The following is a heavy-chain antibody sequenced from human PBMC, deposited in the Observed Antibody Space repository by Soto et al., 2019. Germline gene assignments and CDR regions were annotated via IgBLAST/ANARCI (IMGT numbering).Heavy chain of an antibody. J-gene: IGHJ4*02. CDR1: GFTFSSYA. CDR2: ISYDGSNK. CDR3: ARTQQQLASYYFDY. Sequence: GESLKISCAASGFTFSSYAMHWVRQAPGKGLEWVAVISYDGSNKYYADSVKGRFTISRDNSKNTLYLQMNSLRAEDTAVYYCARTQQQLASYYFDYWGQGTLVTSPQ. D-gene: IGHD6-13*01. V-gene: IGHV3-30-3*01.